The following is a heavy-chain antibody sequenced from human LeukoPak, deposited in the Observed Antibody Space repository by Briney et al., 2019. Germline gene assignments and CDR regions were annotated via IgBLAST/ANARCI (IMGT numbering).Heavy chain of an antibody. D-gene: IGHD1-26*01. CDR2: ISGSGGST. V-gene: IGHV3-23*01. CDR3: AKCRVVGATTPFDY. CDR1: GFTFSIYA. Sequence: GGSLRLSCAASGFTFSIYAMSWVRQAPGKGLEWVSGISGSGGSTYYADSVKGRFTISRDNSKNTLYLQMNSLRAEDTAVYYCAKCRVVGATTPFDYWGQGTLVTVSS. J-gene: IGHJ4*02.